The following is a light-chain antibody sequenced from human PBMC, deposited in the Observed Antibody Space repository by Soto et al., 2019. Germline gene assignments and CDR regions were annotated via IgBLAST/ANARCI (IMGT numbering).Light chain of an antibody. J-gene: IGKJ1*01. CDR2: DAT. CDR3: QQYHNSWWT. V-gene: IGKV1-5*01. Sequence: DIQMTQSHSILSASIGDRVTISCRASQSISVWLAWYQQKPGKAPRVLIFDATALESGVPSRFSGSGSGTEFTLTINNLQPDDFATYYCQQYHNSWWTFGQGTKVDIK. CDR1: QSISVW.